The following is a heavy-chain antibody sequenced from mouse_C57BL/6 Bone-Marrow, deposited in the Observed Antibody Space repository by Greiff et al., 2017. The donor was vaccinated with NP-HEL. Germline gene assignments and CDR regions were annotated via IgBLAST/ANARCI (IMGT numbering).Heavy chain of an antibody. CDR3: ARPYSNFFDY. Sequence: EVNLVESGGDLVKPGGSLKLSCAASGFTFSSYGMSWVRQTPDKRLEWVATISSGGSYTYYPDSVKGRFTISRDNAKNTLYLQMSSLKSEDTAMYYCARPYSNFFDYWGQGTTLTVSS. V-gene: IGHV5-6*02. CDR1: GFTFSSYG. J-gene: IGHJ2*01. CDR2: ISSGGSYT. D-gene: IGHD2-5*01.